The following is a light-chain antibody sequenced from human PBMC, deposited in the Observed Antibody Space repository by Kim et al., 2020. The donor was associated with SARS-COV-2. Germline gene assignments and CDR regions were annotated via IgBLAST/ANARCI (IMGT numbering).Light chain of an antibody. CDR1: QSVSSY. CDR2: DAS. Sequence: EIVLTQSPATLSLSPGERATLSCRASQSVSSYLAWYQQKVGQAPRLLIYDASNRATGIPARFSGSGSGTDFTLTISSLEPEDFAVYYCQHRRNWPWTFGQGTKVDIK. J-gene: IGKJ1*01. V-gene: IGKV3-11*01. CDR3: QHRRNWPWT.